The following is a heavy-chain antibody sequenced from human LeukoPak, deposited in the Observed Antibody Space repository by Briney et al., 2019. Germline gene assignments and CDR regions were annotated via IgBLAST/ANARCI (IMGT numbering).Heavy chain of an antibody. D-gene: IGHD1-1*01. CDR2: INPSGGST. CDR1: GYTFNTYY. CDR3: ARNVGSGFDY. J-gene: IGHJ4*02. Sequence: ASVKVSCKASGYTFNTYYIHWVRQAPGQGLEWMGFINPSGGSTSYAQKFQGRVTMTRDTSTSAVYMELSSLRSEDTAMNYCARNVGSGFDYWGQGTLVTVSS. V-gene: IGHV1-46*02.